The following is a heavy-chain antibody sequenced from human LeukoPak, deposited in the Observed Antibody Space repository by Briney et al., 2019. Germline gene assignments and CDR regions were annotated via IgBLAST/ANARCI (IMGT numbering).Heavy chain of an antibody. CDR3: ARRIIAVTGTVVYYFDS. CDR2: IYYSGST. CDR1: GGSISGTNYY. D-gene: IGHD6-19*01. J-gene: IGHJ4*02. V-gene: IGHV4-39*01. Sequence: SETLSLTCTVSGGSISGTNYYWGWIRKPPGKGLEWIASIYYSGSTYYNPSLKSRVTISVDTSKNQFSLKLSSVTAADTAVYYCARRIIAVTGTVVYYFDSWGQGTLVTVSS.